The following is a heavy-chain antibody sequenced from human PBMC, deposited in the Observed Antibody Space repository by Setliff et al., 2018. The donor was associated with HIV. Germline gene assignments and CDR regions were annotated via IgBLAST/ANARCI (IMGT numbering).Heavy chain of an antibody. Sequence: SETLSLTCTVSGVSISTSTYYWGWIRQPPGKGLEWIGSIYYSGSTYYNPSLKSRVTISVDTSKNQFSLKLSPVTAADTAVYYCAAGRRGDYGSSGYYPGYFQHWGQGTLVTVSS. D-gene: IGHD3-22*01. CDR1: GVSISTSTYY. CDR2: IYYSGST. CDR3: AAGRRGDYGSSGYYPGYFQH. V-gene: IGHV4-39*07. J-gene: IGHJ1*01.